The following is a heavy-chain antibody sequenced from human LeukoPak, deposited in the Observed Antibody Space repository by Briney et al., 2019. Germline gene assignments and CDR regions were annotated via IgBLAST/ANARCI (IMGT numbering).Heavy chain of an antibody. D-gene: IGHD2-2*01. J-gene: IGHJ4*02. CDR3: ARETYCTSTRCPIGDHFDY. CDR1: GFTFSSYG. CDR2: IRYDGSNK. V-gene: IGHV3-30*02. Sequence: GGSLRLSCAASGFTFSSYGMHWVRQAPGKGLEWVAFIRYDGSNKYYADSVKGRFTISRDNSKNTLYLQMNSLRAEDTAVYYCARETYCTSTRCPIGDHFDYWGQGTLVTVSS.